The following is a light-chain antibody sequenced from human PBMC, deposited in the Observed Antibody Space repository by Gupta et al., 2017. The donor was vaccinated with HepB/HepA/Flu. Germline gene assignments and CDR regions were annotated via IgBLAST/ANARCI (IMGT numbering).Light chain of an antibody. CDR2: ATS. CDR1: QRVDSNY. CDR3: QIWEDETPAMT. V-gene: IGKV3-20*01. J-gene: IGKJ3*01. Sequence: EIVLPQSPVTLSLSPGARATLSRRASQRVDSNYLSWHQQKPGLSLRLLISATSNRLTFVAHRSSARGSGADSTLTISIREAVDFAMHYSQIWEDETPAMTLGQGTKVD.